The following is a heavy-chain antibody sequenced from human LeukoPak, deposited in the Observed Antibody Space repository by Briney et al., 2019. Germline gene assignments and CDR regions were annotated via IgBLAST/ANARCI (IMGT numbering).Heavy chain of an antibody. CDR1: GFTFSSYA. V-gene: IGHV3-30*04. CDR2: ISYDGSNK. Sequence: VQPGRSLILSCAASGFTFSSYAMHWVRQAPGKGLEWVAVISYDGSNKYYADSVKGRFTISRDNSKNTLYLQMNSLRAEDTAVYYCAREIMGSYYYYMDVWGKGTTVTVSS. D-gene: IGHD3-16*01. CDR3: AREIMGSYYYYMDV. J-gene: IGHJ6*03.